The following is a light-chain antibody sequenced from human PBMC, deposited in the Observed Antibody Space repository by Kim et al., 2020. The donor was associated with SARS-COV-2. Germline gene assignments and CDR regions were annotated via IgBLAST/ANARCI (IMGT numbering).Light chain of an antibody. V-gene: IGKV1-16*02. CDR3: QQYKIDPPRT. CDR1: QSTSKY. J-gene: IGKJ4*01. CDR2: AAS. Sequence: ANVGDRVTITGLASQSTSKYLAWFQQRPETAPKSLIYAASGFQSGVPSNFSGSGSGTDLTLTIIILQPEEFSTYYCQQYKIDPPRTSGEGTK.